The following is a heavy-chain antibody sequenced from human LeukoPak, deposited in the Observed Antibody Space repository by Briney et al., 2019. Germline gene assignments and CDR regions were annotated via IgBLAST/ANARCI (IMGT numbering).Heavy chain of an antibody. J-gene: IGHJ4*02. Sequence: GGSLRLSCAASGFTFSSYGMHWVRQAPGNGLEWVAVISYDGSKKYYADSVKGRFTISRDNSKNTLYLQMNSLRAEDTAVYYCAPGERGLQHWGQGTLVTVSS. CDR1: GFTFSSYG. V-gene: IGHV3-30*03. CDR3: APGERGLQH. D-gene: IGHD5-24*01. CDR2: ISYDGSKK.